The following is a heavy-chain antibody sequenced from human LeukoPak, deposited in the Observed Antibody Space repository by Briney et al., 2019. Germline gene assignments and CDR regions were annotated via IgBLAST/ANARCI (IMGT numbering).Heavy chain of an antibody. V-gene: IGHV4-39*07. D-gene: IGHD3-22*01. CDR3: ARESYDSSYYYFDY. CDR2: IYYSGST. Sequence: SETLSLTCTVSGGSISSSSYYWGWIRQPPGKGLEWIGSIYYSGSTYYNPSLKSRVTISVDTSKNQFSLKLSSVTAADTAVYYCARESYDSSYYYFDYWGQGTLVTVSS. CDR1: GGSISSSSYY. J-gene: IGHJ4*02.